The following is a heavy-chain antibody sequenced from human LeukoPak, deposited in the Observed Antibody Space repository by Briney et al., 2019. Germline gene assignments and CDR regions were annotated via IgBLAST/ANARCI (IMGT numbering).Heavy chain of an antibody. CDR1: GYTFNDYY. CDR3: ARLGENGLLTGYFYP. CDR2: INPDSGGT. Sequence: ASVKVSCKASGYTFNDYYMHWVRQAPGQGLEWMGRINPDSGGTDYAQKFQGRVTMTRDTSVTTAYMDLDRLRSDDTAVYYCARLGENGLLTGYFYPWGQGTLVTVSS. J-gene: IGHJ5*02. D-gene: IGHD3-9*01. V-gene: IGHV1-2*02.